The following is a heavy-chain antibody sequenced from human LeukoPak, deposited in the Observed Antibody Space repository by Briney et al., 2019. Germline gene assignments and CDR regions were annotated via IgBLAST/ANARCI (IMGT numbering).Heavy chain of an antibody. J-gene: IGHJ4*02. V-gene: IGHV3-21*01. Sequence: GGSLRLSCAASGFTFSSYSMNWVRQAPGKGLEWVSSISSSSSYIYYADSVKGRFTISRDNAKDSLYLQMNSLRAEDTAVYYCARDFRYCSGGSCYSGGYFDYWGQGTLVTVSS. CDR3: ARDFRYCSGGSCYSGGYFDY. CDR1: GFTFSSYS. D-gene: IGHD2-15*01. CDR2: ISSSSSYI.